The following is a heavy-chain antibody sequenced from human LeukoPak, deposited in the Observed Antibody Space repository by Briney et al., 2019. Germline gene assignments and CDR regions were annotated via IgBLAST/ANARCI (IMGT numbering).Heavy chain of an antibody. V-gene: IGHV4-34*01. CDR2: INHSGST. J-gene: IGHJ5*02. CDR3: ARGEKNNWFDP. Sequence: SETLSLTCAVYGGSFSGYYWSWIRQPPGKGLEWIGEINHSGSTNYNPSIKSRVTISVDTSKNQFSLKLSSVTAADTAVYYCARGEKNNWFDPWGQGTLVTVSS. CDR1: GGSFSGYY.